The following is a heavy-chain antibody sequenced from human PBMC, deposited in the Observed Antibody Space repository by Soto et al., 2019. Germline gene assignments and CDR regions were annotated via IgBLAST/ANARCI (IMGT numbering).Heavy chain of an antibody. V-gene: IGHV4-34*01. D-gene: IGHD2-2*01. CDR1: GGSFSGYY. J-gene: IGHJ6*03. Sequence: SETLSITCAVYGGSFSGYYWSWIRQPPGKGLEWIGEINHSGSTNYNPSLKSRVSISVETSKNQFSLKLSCVTAADTAVYYCARGHIVVVPAATSYYYYMDVWGKGTTVTVSS. CDR3: ARGHIVVVPAATSYYYYMDV. CDR2: INHSGST.